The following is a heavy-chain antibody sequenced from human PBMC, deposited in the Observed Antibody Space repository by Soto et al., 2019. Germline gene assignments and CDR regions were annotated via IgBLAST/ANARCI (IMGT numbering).Heavy chain of an antibody. CDR2: ISYDGTNR. CDR3: ARESSSTVTTGGGGSAKDY. V-gene: IGHV3-30-3*01. D-gene: IGHD4-17*01. J-gene: IGHJ4*02. Sequence: QVPLVESGGGVVQPGRSLRLSCAASGLTFSNYAMHWVRQAPGKGLEWVAFISYDGTNRCYPDSVKGRFTISRDNSKNTRYLQMNSLKTEDTAVYYCARESSSTVTTGGGGSAKDYWGQGTLVTVSS. CDR1: GLTFSNYA.